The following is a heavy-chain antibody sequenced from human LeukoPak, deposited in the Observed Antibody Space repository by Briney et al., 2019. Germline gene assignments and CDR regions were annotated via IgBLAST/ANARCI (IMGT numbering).Heavy chain of an antibody. J-gene: IGHJ3*02. CDR3: AKDLTRYYYDSSGSDAFDI. CDR2: ISGSGGST. V-gene: IGHV3-23*01. CDR1: GFTFSSYA. D-gene: IGHD3-22*01. Sequence: GGSLRLSCAASGFTFSSYAMSWVRQAPGKGLEWVSAISGSGGSTYYADSVKGLFTISRDNSKNTLYLQMNSLRAEDTAVYYCAKDLTRYYYDSSGSDAFDIWGQGTMVTVSS.